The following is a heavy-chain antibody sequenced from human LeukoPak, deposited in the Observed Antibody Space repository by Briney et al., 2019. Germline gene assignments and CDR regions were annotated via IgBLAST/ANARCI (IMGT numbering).Heavy chain of an antibody. CDR1: GGSFSGYY. J-gene: IGHJ5*02. CDR3: ARGGDIVVVPAAPRGYNWFDP. V-gene: IGHV4-34*01. Sequence: SETLSLTCAVYGGSFSGYYWSWIRQPPGKGLEWIGEINHSGSTNYNPSLKSRVTISVDTSKNQFSLKLNSVTAADTAVYYCARGGDIVVVPAAPRGYNWFDPWGQGTLVTVSS. D-gene: IGHD2-2*01. CDR2: INHSGST.